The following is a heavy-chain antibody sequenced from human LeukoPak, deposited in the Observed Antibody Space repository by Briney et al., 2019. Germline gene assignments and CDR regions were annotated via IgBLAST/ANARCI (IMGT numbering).Heavy chain of an antibody. Sequence: GASVKVSCKASGYTFTGYYMHWVRQAPGQGLEWMGWINPNSGGTNYAQKFQGRVTMTRDTSISTAYMELSRLRSDDTAVYYCARDGYYDSSGYYQDAFDIWGQGTMVTVSS. V-gene: IGHV1-2*02. CDR1: GYTFTGYY. D-gene: IGHD3-22*01. J-gene: IGHJ3*02. CDR2: INPNSGGT. CDR3: ARDGYYDSSGYYQDAFDI.